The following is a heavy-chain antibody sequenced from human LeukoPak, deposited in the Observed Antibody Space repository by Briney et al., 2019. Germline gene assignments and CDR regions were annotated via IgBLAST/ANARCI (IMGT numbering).Heavy chain of an antibody. CDR1: GFTFDDYA. Sequence: GRSLRLSCAASGFTFDDYAMHWVRQAPGRGLEWVSGISWNSGSIGYADSVKGRFTISRDNAKNSLYLQMNSLRAEDTALYYCAKDNGYSISYLDYWGQGTLVTVSS. D-gene: IGHD5-24*01. V-gene: IGHV3-9*01. J-gene: IGHJ4*02. CDR2: ISWNSGSI. CDR3: AKDNGYSISYLDY.